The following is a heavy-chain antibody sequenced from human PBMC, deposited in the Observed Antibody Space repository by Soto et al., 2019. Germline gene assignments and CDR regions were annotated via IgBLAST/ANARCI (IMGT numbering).Heavy chain of an antibody. Sequence: EVQLVESVGGLVQPGGSVRLSCVASGLMYSSYSMSWVRQAPGKGLEWVAFISLSGSQINYAASVEGRFTISRDNAKNALYLQMNTVRVEDTAIYYCARVISCGGGTCSSVHQYYGMDVWGPGTTVTVSS. J-gene: IGHJ6*02. CDR2: ISLSGSQI. V-gene: IGHV3-21*01. CDR1: GLMYSSYS. CDR3: ARVISCGGGTCSSVHQYYGMDV. D-gene: IGHD2-21*01.